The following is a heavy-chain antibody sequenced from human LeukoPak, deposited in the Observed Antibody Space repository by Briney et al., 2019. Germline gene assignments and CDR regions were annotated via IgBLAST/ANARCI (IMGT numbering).Heavy chain of an antibody. CDR2: INHSGST. V-gene: IGHV4-34*01. J-gene: IGHJ4*02. CDR1: GGSFSGYY. CDR3: ARGSVAAAGTGTFDY. D-gene: IGHD6-13*01. Sequence: KASETLSLTCAVYGGSFSGYYWSWIRQPPGKGLEWIGEINHSGSTNYNPSLKSRVTISVDTSKNQFSLKLSSVTAADTAVYYCARGSVAAAGTGTFDYWGQGTLVTVSS.